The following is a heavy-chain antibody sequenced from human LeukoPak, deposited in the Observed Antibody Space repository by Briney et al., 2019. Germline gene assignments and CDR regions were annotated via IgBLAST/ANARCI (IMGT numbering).Heavy chain of an antibody. D-gene: IGHD6-6*01. Sequence: GRSLRLSCAASGFTFSSYAMHWVRQAPGKGLEWVAVISYDGSNKYYADSVKGRFTISRDNSENTLYLQMNSLRAEDTAVYYCARDYKSIAARPAVGYWGQGTLVTVSS. J-gene: IGHJ4*02. CDR1: GFTFSSYA. CDR2: ISYDGSNK. V-gene: IGHV3-30-3*01. CDR3: ARDYKSIAARPAVGY.